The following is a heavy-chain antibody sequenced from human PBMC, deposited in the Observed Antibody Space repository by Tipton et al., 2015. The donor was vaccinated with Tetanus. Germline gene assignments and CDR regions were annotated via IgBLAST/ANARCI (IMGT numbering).Heavy chain of an antibody. CDR2: ISPDGRST. V-gene: IGHV3-74*01. D-gene: IGHD5-24*01. CDR3: ARGRDGFHGYFDY. Sequence: SLRLSCAASEFTFSSYWMHWVRQAPGKGLVWVSRISPDGRSTSNADSVKGRSTISRDNAKNTLYVQMNSLRAEDTGVYYCARGRDGFHGYFDYWGQGALVTVSS. J-gene: IGHJ4*02. CDR1: EFTFSSYW.